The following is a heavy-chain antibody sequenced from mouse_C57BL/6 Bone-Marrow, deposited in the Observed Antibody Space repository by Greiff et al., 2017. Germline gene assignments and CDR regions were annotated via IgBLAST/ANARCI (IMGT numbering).Heavy chain of an antibody. CDR1: GYAFSSSW. D-gene: IGHD1-1*01. Sequence: VQLQQSGPELVKPGASVQISCKASGYAFSSSWMNWVKQRPGKGLEWIGRIYPGDGDTNYNGKFKGKATLTADKSSSTAYMQLRILTSEDSAVYFCARWSTTIVALYYYVCWGQGTALTVSS. CDR2: IYPGDGDT. CDR3: ARWSTTIVALYYYVC. J-gene: IGHJ2*01. V-gene: IGHV1-82*01.